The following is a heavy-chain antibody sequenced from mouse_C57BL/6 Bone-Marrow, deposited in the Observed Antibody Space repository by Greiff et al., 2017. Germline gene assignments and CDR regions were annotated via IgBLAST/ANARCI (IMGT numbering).Heavy chain of an antibody. V-gene: IGHV5-17*01. CDR1: GFTFSDYG. CDR2: ISSGSSTI. Sequence: DVKLVESGGGLVKPGGSLKLSCAASGFTFSDYGMHWVRQAPEKGLEWVAYISSGSSTIYYADTVKGRFTISRDNAKNTLFLQMTSLRSEDTAMXYCARPYPGAWFAYWGQGTLVTVSA. CDR3: ARPYPGAWFAY. J-gene: IGHJ3*01.